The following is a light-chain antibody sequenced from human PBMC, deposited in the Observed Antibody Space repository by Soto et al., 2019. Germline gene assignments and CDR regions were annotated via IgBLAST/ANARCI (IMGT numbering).Light chain of an antibody. CDR1: QGISNY. J-gene: IGKJ4*01. V-gene: IGKV1-9*01. Sequence: IQLTQSPSSLSASVGDRVTITCRASQGISNYLAWYQQKPGKAPKLLIYIASTLQGVVPSRFSGSGSGTDFSLTISRLQPEDVATYYCQYLNSFPLTFGGGTKVEIK. CDR2: IAS. CDR3: QYLNSFPLT.